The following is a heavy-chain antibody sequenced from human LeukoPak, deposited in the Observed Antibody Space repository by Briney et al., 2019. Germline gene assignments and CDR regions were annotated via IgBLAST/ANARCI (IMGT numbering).Heavy chain of an antibody. CDR2: ISSSSSYI. Sequence: GGSLRLSCAASGFTFSSYIMNWVRQAPGKGLEWVSSISSSSSYIYYADSVKGRFTIASDNAKNSLYLQMNSLRAEDTAVYYCARVWSRNGGYGEDYWGQGTLVTVSS. CDR1: GFTFSSYI. D-gene: IGHD4-17*01. J-gene: IGHJ4*02. V-gene: IGHV3-21*01. CDR3: ARVWSRNGGYGEDY.